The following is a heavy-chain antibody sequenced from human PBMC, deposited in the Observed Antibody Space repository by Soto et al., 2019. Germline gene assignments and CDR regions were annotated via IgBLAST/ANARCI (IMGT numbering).Heavy chain of an antibody. CDR2: INHSGST. Sequence: SETLSLTCAVYGGSFSGYYWSWIRQPPGKGLEWIGEINHSGSTNYNPSLKSRATISVDTSKNQFSLKLSSVTAADTAVYYCARRSGIVVVPAAIILYSVMAVWGQGTTVTVSS. D-gene: IGHD2-2*01. V-gene: IGHV4-34*01. CDR1: GGSFSGYY. J-gene: IGHJ6*02. CDR3: ARRSGIVVVPAAIILYSVMAV.